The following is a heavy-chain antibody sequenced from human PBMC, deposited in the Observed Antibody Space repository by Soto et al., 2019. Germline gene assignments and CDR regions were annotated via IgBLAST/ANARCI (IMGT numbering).Heavy chain of an antibody. Sequence: QVQLQQWGAGPLRPLETLSLTCGVSGGSFSGYYWAWIRQSPGKGLEWIGESNERGSINYNPSLKSRVSISVDTSKNNYSLNLRSVTAADTAVYYCARESHDILTGPPWVWYFDLWGRGTLVTVSS. D-gene: IGHD3-9*01. CDR1: GGSFSGYY. J-gene: IGHJ2*01. CDR2: SNERGSI. V-gene: IGHV4-34*01. CDR3: ARESHDILTGPPWVWYFDL.